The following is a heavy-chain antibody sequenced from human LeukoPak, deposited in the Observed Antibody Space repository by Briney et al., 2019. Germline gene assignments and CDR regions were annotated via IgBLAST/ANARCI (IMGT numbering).Heavy chain of an antibody. CDR1: RGSIRTADYY. V-gene: IGHV4-39*01. CDR2: IYFSGTP. D-gene: IGHD6-13*01. J-gene: IGHJ5*01. CDR3: ARTSSWYAGAWFDS. Sequence: SETLSLTCTVSRGSIRTADYYWAWVRQPPGEGLEWLGSIYFSGTPYFIPSLKSRVAVSIDTSKNQFSLKVTSVNASDTAVYFCARTSSWYAGAWFDSWGQGTLVTVSS.